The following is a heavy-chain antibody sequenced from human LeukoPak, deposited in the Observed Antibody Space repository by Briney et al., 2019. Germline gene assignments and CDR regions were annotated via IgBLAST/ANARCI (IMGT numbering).Heavy chain of an antibody. V-gene: IGHV3-53*01. CDR2: IYSGDST. CDR1: GFTVSSNY. CDR3: ARAPSGWYSYYFDY. D-gene: IGHD6-19*01. Sequence: PGGSLRLSCAASGFTVSSNYMSWVRQAPGRGLEWVSVIYSGDSTYYADSVKGRFTISRDNSKNTLYLQMNSLRAEDTAVYYCARAPSGWYSYYFDYWGQGTLVTVSS. J-gene: IGHJ4*02.